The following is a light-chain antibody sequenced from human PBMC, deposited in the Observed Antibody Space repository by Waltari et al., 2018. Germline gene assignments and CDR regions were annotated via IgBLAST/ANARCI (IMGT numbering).Light chain of an antibody. CDR1: TSDIGYYHF. J-gene: IGLJ2*01. CDR2: DVN. CDR3: ASYTSTNTVL. V-gene: IGLV2-14*03. Sequence: QSALTQPASVSGSPGQSITLSCAGTTSDIGYYHFVSWYQQPPGKAPKLMIFDVNRWPSGVSHRFSGSKAGNTASLTISGLQAEDEADYFCASYTSTNTVLFGGGTKVTVL.